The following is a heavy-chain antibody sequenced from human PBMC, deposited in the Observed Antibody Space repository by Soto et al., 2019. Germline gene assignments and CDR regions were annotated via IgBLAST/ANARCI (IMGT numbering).Heavy chain of an antibody. D-gene: IGHD6-19*01. CDR1: GGSFSSYA. CDR3: ARAGPVSGNNAFDI. J-gene: IGHJ3*02. Sequence: QVQLVQSGAEVKKPGSSVKVSCKASGGSFSSYAISWVRQAPVQGLEWMGGIIPIVRAPTYAQKFQGRVTIIADKSTSTAYMELSSLRSEDTALYYCARAGPVSGNNAFDIWGQGTLVTVSS. V-gene: IGHV1-69*06. CDR2: IIPIVRAP.